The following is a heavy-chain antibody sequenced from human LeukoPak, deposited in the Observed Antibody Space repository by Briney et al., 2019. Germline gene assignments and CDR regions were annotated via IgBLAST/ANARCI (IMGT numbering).Heavy chain of an antibody. V-gene: IGHV3-23*01. D-gene: IGHD5-12*01. CDR3: AKSYNGYESKPDY. J-gene: IGHJ4*02. CDR1: GFTFSSYA. CDR2: ISNSGGRT. Sequence: GGSLRLSCAASGFTFSSYAMSWVRQAPGRGLEWVSSISNSGGRTFYTDSVKGRFTISRDNSKITLYLQMNSLRAEDTAVYYCAKSYNGYESKPDYWGQGTLVTVSS.